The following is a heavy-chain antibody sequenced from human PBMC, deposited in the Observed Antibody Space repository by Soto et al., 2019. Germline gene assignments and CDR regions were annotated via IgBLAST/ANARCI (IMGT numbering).Heavy chain of an antibody. Sequence: QVQLVQSGAEVKKPGASVKVSCKASGYTFTSYYMHWVRQAPGQGLEWMGIINPSGGSTSYAQKFQGRVTMTRDTSTITVYMELSSLRSEDTAVYYCAKDPEDTAMVMTEYYSDYGGQGTLVTVSS. CDR3: AKDPEDTAMVMTEYYSDY. V-gene: IGHV1-46*01. D-gene: IGHD5-18*01. CDR1: GYTFTSYY. CDR2: INPSGGST. J-gene: IGHJ4*02.